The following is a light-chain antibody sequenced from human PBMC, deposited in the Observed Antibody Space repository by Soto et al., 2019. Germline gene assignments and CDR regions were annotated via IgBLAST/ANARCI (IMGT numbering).Light chain of an antibody. Sequence: DIQMTQSPSSLSASVGDRVTITCQASQDISNYLNWYQQKPGKAPKLLIYDASNLETGVPSRFSGSGSGTDFTFTISSLQPEDIATYYCQQYDNFPLTFGGGIKVEIK. CDR3: QQYDNFPLT. V-gene: IGKV1-33*01. CDR2: DAS. J-gene: IGKJ4*01. CDR1: QDISNY.